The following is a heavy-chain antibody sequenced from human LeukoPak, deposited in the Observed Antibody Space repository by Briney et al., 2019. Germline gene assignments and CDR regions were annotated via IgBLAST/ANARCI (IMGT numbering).Heavy chain of an antibody. CDR2: IYTSGST. CDR1: GGSISSYY. V-gene: IGHV4-4*07. D-gene: IGHD6-19*01. CDR3: ARERVAGIGRNRANWFDP. J-gene: IGHJ5*02. Sequence: SETLSLTCTVSGGSISSYYWSWIRQPAGKGLEWIGRIYTSGSTNYNPSLKSRVTMSVDTSKNQFSRKLSSVTAADTAVYYCARERVAGIGRNRANWFDPWGQGTLVTVSS.